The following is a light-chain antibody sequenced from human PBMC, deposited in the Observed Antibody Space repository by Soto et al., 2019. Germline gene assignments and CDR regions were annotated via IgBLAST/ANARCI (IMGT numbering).Light chain of an antibody. CDR1: QSVSSSY. CDR2: GAS. Sequence: EIVLTQSPGTLSLSPGERATLSCRASQSVSSSYLAWYQQKPGQAPRLLIYGASSRATGIPDRFSGSGSGTDFTLTIGRLEPEDFAVYYCQQYGSSPRGTFGQGTRLEIK. V-gene: IGKV3-20*01. J-gene: IGKJ5*01. CDR3: QQYGSSPRGT.